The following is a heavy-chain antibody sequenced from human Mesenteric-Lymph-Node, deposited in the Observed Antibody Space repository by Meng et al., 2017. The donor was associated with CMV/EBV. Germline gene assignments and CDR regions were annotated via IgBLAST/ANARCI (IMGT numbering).Heavy chain of an antibody. Sequence: GESLKISCAASGLTFSNAWMTWVRQAPGKGLVWVSRINSDGSSTSYADSVKGRFTISRDNAKNTLYLQMNSLRAEDTAVHYCARAAPYYDFWSGYYALWGQGTLVTVSS. V-gene: IGHV3-74*01. CDR1: GLTFSNAW. J-gene: IGHJ4*02. D-gene: IGHD3-3*01. CDR3: ARAAPYYDFWSGYYAL. CDR2: INSDGSST.